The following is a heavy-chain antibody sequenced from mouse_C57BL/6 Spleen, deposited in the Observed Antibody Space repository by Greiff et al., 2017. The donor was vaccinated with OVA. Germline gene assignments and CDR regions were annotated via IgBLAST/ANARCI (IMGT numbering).Heavy chain of an antibody. Sequence: EVQVVESGGGLVKPGGSLKLSCAASGFTFSSYAMSWVRQTPEKRLEWVATISDGGSYTYYPDNVKGRFTISRDNAKNNLYLQMSHLKSEDTAMYYCARDRGGTEYYFDYWGQGTTLTVSS. D-gene: IGHD4-1*01. CDR2: ISDGGSYT. V-gene: IGHV5-4*01. CDR3: ARDRGGTEYYFDY. CDR1: GFTFSSYA. J-gene: IGHJ2*01.